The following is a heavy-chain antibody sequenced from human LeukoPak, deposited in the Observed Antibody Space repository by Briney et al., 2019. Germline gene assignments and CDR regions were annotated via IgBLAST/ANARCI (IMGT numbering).Heavy chain of an antibody. V-gene: IGHV3-23*01. CDR2: ISGSGGST. CDR3: AKGGSYLFDYYYYMDV. Sequence: GGSLRLSCAASGFTFSSYSMNWVRQAPGKGLEWVSAISGSGGSTYYADSVKGRFTISRDNSKNTLYLQMNSLRAEDTAVYYCAKGGSYLFDYYYYMDVWGKGTTVTVSS. CDR1: GFTFSSYS. D-gene: IGHD1-26*01. J-gene: IGHJ6*03.